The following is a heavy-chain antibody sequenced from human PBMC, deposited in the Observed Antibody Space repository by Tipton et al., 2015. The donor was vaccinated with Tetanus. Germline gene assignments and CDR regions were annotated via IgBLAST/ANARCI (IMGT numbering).Heavy chain of an antibody. J-gene: IGHJ4*02. V-gene: IGHV3-21*01. Sequence: SLRLSCVASGFTFSTSWMHWVRQAPGKGLQWVASISSTSSYIYYADSLKGRFTISRDNTRNSLYLQINSLRAEDAALYYCVSGRTLDYWGQGTLVTVPS. D-gene: IGHD1-26*01. CDR3: VSGRTLDY. CDR2: ISSTSSYI. CDR1: GFTFSTSW.